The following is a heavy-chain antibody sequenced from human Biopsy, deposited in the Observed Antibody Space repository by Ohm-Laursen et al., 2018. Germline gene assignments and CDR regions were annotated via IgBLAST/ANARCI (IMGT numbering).Heavy chain of an antibody. CDR2: SSGSGNST. CDR3: AKINPSSIYYYYGMDV. Sequence: SLTLSCAASGFPFSNYAMTWVRQAPGTGLEWVSCSSGSGNSTFYADSVKGRFAVSRDNSKNTLYLQLNSLRAEDTALYYCAKINPSSIYYYYGMDVWGQGTTVTVSS. CDR1: GFPFSNYA. V-gene: IGHV3-23*01. J-gene: IGHJ6*02.